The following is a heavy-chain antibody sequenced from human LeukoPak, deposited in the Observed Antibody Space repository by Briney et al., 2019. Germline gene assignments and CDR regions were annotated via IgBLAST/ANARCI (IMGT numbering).Heavy chain of an antibody. D-gene: IGHD3-22*01. CDR1: AFTFGSYS. V-gene: IGHV3-21*01. CDR3: AREANYYDSSGPYFDY. CDR2: ISTSSKYI. J-gene: IGHJ4*02. Sequence: GGSLRLSCAASAFTFGSYSINWVRQAPGKGLEWVSSISTSSKYIYYADPVKGRFTISRDYAKNSVYLQMNSLRAGDTAVYYCAREANYYDSSGPYFDYWGQGTLVTVSS.